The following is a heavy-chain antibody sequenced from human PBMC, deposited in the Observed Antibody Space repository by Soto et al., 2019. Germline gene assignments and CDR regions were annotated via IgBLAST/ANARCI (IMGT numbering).Heavy chain of an antibody. D-gene: IGHD6-19*01. CDR3: AKDRGIAVAADYYYYGMDV. CDR2: ISYDGSNK. Sequence: QVQLVESGGGVVQPGRSLRLSCAASGFTFSSYGMHWVRQAPGKGLEWVAVISYDGSNKYYADSVKGRFTISRDNSKNTLYLQMNSLRAEDTAVYYCAKDRGIAVAADYYYYGMDVW. CDR1: GFTFSSYG. J-gene: IGHJ6*01. V-gene: IGHV3-30*18.